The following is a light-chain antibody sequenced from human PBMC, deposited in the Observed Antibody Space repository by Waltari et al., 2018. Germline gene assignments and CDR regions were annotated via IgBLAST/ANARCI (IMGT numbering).Light chain of an antibody. CDR3: HQYNNWPPYT. Sequence: EVVMTQSPATLSVSPGERATLSCRASQNVNSNLAWYQQKPGQAPRLLIYGASSTAPVIAARFSGSGSGTDFTLTISSLQSEDFAVYYCHQYNNWPPYTFGQGTKLEIK. CDR1: QNVNSN. CDR2: GAS. V-gene: IGKV3-15*01. J-gene: IGKJ2*01.